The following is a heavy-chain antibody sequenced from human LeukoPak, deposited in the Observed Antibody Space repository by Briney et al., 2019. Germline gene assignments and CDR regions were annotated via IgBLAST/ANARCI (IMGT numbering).Heavy chain of an antibody. CDR2: ISSSSSYI. D-gene: IGHD2-2*02. CDR3: ARSVDIVVVPAAIQAFDI. J-gene: IGHJ3*02. CDR1: GFTFSSYS. V-gene: IGHV3-21*01. Sequence: GESLRLSCAASGFTFSSYSMNWVRQAPGKGLEWVSSISSSSSYIYYADSVKGRFTISRDNAKNSLYLQMNSLRAEDTAVYYCARSVDIVVVPAAIQAFDIWGQGTMVTVSS.